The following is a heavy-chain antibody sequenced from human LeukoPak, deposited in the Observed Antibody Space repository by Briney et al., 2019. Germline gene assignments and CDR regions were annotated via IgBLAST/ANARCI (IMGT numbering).Heavy chain of an antibody. D-gene: IGHD6-13*01. V-gene: IGHV4-38-2*02. CDR1: GYSISSGYY. J-gene: IGHJ4*02. CDR3: ARVPGYSSSKHFDY. CDR2: IYHSGST. Sequence: SETLSLTCTVSGYSISSGYYWGWIRQPPGKGLEWIGSIYHSGSTYYNPSLKSRVTISVDTSKNQFSLKLSSVAAADTAVYYCARVPGYSSSKHFDYWGQETLVTVSS.